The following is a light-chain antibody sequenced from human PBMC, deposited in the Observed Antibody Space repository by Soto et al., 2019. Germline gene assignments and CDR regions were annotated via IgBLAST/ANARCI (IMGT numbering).Light chain of an antibody. V-gene: IGLV2-8*01. CDR3: SSHAGSDDPIV. J-gene: IGLJ1*01. Sequence: QSALTQPPSASGSPGQSVTISCTGTSSDVGGYPFVSWYQQHPGKAPKVLIYDVNKRPSWVPARFSGSKSGNTASLTVSGLQDEDEADYYCSSHAGSDDPIVFGTGTKLTVL. CDR2: DVN. CDR1: SSDVGGYPF.